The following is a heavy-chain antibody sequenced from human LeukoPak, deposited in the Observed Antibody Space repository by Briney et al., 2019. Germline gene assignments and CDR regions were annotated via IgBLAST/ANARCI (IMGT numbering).Heavy chain of an antibody. V-gene: IGHV1-8*01. CDR1: GYTFTNYD. J-gene: IGHJ4*02. Sequence: GASVKVSCKASGYTFTNYDINWVRQATGQGLEWMGWMNANSGNTGYAQKFQGRVTMTRNTSINTACMELSSLRSEDTAVYYCASGPAWEGHHYYSDYWGQGTLVTVSS. CDR2: MNANSGNT. CDR3: ASGPAWEGHHYYSDY. D-gene: IGHD1-26*01.